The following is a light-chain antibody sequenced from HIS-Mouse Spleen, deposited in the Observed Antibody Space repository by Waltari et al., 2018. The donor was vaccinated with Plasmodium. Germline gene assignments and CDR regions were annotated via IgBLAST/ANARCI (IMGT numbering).Light chain of an antibody. CDR2: EDS. V-gene: IGLV3-10*01. CDR1: ALPKKY. CDR3: YSTDSSCNHRV. J-gene: IGLJ3*02. Sequence: SYELTQPPSVSVSPGQTARITCSGDALPKKYAYWYQQKSGQAPVLVIYEDSKRPSGIPARFSGSSSGTMATLTISGAQVEDEADYYCYSTDSSCNHRVFGGGTKLTVL.